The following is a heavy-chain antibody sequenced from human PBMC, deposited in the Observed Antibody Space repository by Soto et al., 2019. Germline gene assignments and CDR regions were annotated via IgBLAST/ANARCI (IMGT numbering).Heavy chain of an antibody. CDR2: INPYTGNT. V-gene: IGHV1-18*01. CDR1: GYIFVNYG. D-gene: IGHD3-16*01. Sequence: ASVKVSCKASGYIFVNYGIAWVRQAPGQGLEWMGWINPYTGNTHSASKVQGRLTMTTDTSTSTAYMDLGSLTSDDTAVYYCVMVDNYVTPTPQDVWGQGTTVTVSS. CDR3: VMVDNYVTPTPQDV. J-gene: IGHJ6*02.